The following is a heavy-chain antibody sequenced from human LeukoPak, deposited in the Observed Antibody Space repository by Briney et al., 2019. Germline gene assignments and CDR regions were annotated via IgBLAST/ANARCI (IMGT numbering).Heavy chain of an antibody. D-gene: IGHD5-24*01. CDR1: GGTFSSYA. Sequence: ASVKVSCKASGGTFSSYAISWVRQAPGQGLEWMGTIIPIVGIASYAQKFQGRVTITADKSTSTAYMELSSLRSEDTAVYYCARDGEMATIYFDYWGQGTLVTVSS. V-gene: IGHV1-69*04. J-gene: IGHJ4*02. CDR2: IIPIVGIA. CDR3: ARDGEMATIYFDY.